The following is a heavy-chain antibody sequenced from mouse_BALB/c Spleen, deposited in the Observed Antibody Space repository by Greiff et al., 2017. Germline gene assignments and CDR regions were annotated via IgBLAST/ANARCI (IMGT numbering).Heavy chain of an antibody. CDR1: GYSITSDYA. D-gene: IGHD1-1*01. V-gene: IGHV3-2*02. J-gene: IGHJ3*01. CDR3: ASGYYGSSYGFAY. Sequence: EVQLVESGPGLVKPSQSLSLTCTVTGYSITSDYAWNWIRQFPGNKLEWMGYISYSGSTSYNPSLKSRISITRDTSKNQFFLQLNSVTTEDTATYYCASGYYGSSYGFAYWGQGTLVTVSA. CDR2: ISYSGST.